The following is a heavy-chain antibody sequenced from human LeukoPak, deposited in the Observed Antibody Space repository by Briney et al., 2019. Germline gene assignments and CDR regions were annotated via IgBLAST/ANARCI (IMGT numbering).Heavy chain of an antibody. D-gene: IGHD3-10*01. V-gene: IGHV4-4*07. CDR3: AREREAGLLWFGETSDWFDP. Sequence: SETLSLTCTVSGGSISSYYWSWIRQPAGKGLEWIGRIYTSGSTNYNPSLKSRVTMSVDTSKNQFSLKLSSVTAADTAVYYCAREREAGLLWFGETSDWFDPWGQGTLVTVSS. J-gene: IGHJ5*02. CDR2: IYTSGST. CDR1: GGSISSYY.